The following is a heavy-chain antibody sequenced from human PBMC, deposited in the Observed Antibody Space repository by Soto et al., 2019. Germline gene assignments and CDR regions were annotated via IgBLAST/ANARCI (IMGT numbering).Heavy chain of an antibody. Sequence: QLQLQESGPGLVKPSETLSLTCAVSGGSITSSSYSWGWVRQPPGKGLEWIATFYYSENTHYNPSPKHRFTTSVDTSKNPFSLILTSVTAADTAVYYCARLGGHCSSSSCFGFYVMDVWGQGTTVTVSS. D-gene: IGHD2-2*01. CDR2: FYYSENT. J-gene: IGHJ6*02. CDR3: ARLGGHCSSSSCFGFYVMDV. V-gene: IGHV4-39*01. CDR1: GGSITSSSYS.